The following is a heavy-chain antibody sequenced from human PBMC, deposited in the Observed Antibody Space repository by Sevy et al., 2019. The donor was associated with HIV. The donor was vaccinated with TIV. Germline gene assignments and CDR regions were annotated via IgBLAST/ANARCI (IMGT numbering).Heavy chain of an antibody. D-gene: IGHD3-22*01. V-gene: IGHV1-69*13. Sequence: ASVKVSCKTSGGSFSSNAISWVRQTPGHGLEWMGGLIPLFGTPNYAQKFQGRVSITADESTSTGYMELNSLGSEDMAVYYCARPRDRMHVYGMDVWGLGTTVTVSS. CDR2: LIPLFGTP. CDR3: ARPRDRMHVYGMDV. J-gene: IGHJ6*02. CDR1: GGSFSSNA.